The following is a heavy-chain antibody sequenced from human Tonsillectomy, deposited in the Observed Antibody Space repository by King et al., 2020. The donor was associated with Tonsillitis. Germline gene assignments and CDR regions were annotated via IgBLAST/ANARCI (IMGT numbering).Heavy chain of an antibody. CDR3: AKDLYYYDSSGYLDS. CDR2: ISYDGSNK. J-gene: IGHJ4*02. V-gene: IGHV3-30*18. Sequence: VQLVESGGGVVQPGRSLRLSCAASGFTFSSYDMHWVRQAPGKGLEWVTGISYDGSNKYYADSVKGRFTISRDNSKNTLYLQMNSLRAEDTAVYYCAKDLYYYDSSGYLDSWGQGTLLTVSS. D-gene: IGHD3-22*01. CDR1: GFTFSSYD.